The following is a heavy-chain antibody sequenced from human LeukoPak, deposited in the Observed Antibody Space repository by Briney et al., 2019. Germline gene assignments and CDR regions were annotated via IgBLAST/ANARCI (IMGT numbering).Heavy chain of an antibody. CDR1: GYTLTNYG. J-gene: IGHJ4*02. V-gene: IGHV1-18*01. Sequence: GASVKVSCKASGYTLTNYGVTWVRQAPGQGLEWMGWISAYNGNTNYAQKLQGRVTMTTDTSTSTAYMELRSLRSDDTAVYYCARYITGTTVDWGQGTLVTVSS. CDR3: ARYITGTTVD. D-gene: IGHD1-7*01. CDR2: ISAYNGNT.